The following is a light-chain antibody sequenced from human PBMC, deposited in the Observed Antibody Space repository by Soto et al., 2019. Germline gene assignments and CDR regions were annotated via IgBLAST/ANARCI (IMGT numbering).Light chain of an antibody. CDR1: QDIRND. Sequence: EIQMTQSPSSLSASVGDRVTITCRASQDIRNDLGWYQQRPGKAPKRLIYAASSLQSGVPSRFSGSGSGTDFTLTISSLQPEDFATYYCQQSYSTLYTFGQRTKVAIK. CDR3: QQSYSTLYT. CDR2: AAS. V-gene: IGKV1-39*01. J-gene: IGKJ2*01.